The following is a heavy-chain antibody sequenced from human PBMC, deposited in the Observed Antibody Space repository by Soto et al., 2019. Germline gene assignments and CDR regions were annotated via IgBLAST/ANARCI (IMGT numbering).Heavy chain of an antibody. J-gene: IGHJ6*02. CDR2: ISWNSGTI. Sequence: EVQLVESGGGLVQPGRSLRLSCAASGFSFDDYAMHWVRQAPGKGLEWVSGISWNSGTIYYADSLKGRFIISRDNAKNSLYLQMNSLRAEDTAFYYCAKDMRGGSSSSRYFYGMDVWGQGTTVTVSS. CDR3: AKDMRGGSSSSRYFYGMDV. V-gene: IGHV3-9*01. D-gene: IGHD6-13*01. CDR1: GFSFDDYA.